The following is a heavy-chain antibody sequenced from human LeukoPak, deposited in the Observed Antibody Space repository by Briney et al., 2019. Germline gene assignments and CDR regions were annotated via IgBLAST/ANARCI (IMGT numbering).Heavy chain of an antibody. Sequence: PGGSLRLSCAASGFTFSSYEMNWVRQAPGKGLEWVSYISSSGSTIYYADSVKGRFTISRDNAKNSLYLQMNSLRAEDTAVYYCARGIAARAGYYYYMDVWGKGTTVTVSS. CDR3: ARGIAARAGYYYYMDV. CDR2: ISSSGSTI. V-gene: IGHV3-48*03. CDR1: GFTFSSYE. J-gene: IGHJ6*03. D-gene: IGHD6-6*01.